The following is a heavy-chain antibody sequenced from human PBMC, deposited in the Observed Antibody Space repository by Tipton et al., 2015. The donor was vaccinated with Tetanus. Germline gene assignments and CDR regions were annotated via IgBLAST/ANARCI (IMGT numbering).Heavy chain of an antibody. CDR2: IYYNGDT. CDR3: ARPIKQWLVPVDS. CDR1: GGSISGYY. J-gene: IGHJ4*02. V-gene: IGHV4-59*12. Sequence: TLSLTCSVSGGSISGYYWNWLRQSPGRGLEWLGNIYYNGDTDYNPSLRSRATIFLDTAKQVFSLRLRSVTAADTAVYYCARPIKQWLVPVDSWGQGTLVTVSS. D-gene: IGHD6-19*01.